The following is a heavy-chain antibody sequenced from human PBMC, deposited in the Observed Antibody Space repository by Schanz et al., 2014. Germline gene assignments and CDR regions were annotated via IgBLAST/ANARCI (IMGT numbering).Heavy chain of an antibody. V-gene: IGHV7-4-1*02. CDR3: ARRGIRGVFSSFDY. Sequence: QVQLVQSGSELKKPGASVKVSCKASGYTFTNYAINWVRQAPGQGLEWMGWINTNTGNPTYAQAFTGRFLFSLDTSVNTAYLQISSLEADDTAVYYCARRGIRGVFSSFDYWGQGTLVTVSS. CDR1: GYTFTNYA. D-gene: IGHD3-10*01. J-gene: IGHJ4*02. CDR2: INTNTGNP.